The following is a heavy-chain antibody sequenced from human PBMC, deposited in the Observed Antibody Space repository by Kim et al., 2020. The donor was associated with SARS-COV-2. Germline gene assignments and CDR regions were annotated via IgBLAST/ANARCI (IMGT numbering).Heavy chain of an antibody. D-gene: IGHD6-13*01. J-gene: IGHJ1*01. CDR3: ARGDSSSWYPGAEYFQH. V-gene: IGHV1-69*04. Sequence: FQGRVTITADKSTSTAYMELSSLRSEDTAVYYCARGDSSSWYPGAEYFQHWGQGTLVTVSS.